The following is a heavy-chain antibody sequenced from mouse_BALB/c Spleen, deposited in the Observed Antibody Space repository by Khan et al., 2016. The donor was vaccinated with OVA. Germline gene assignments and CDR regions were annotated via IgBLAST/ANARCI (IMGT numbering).Heavy chain of an antibody. CDR2: INPSSGYT. J-gene: IGHJ2*01. Sequence: QVQLKESGAELVKPGASVKLSCKASGYTFTSYTMHWVKQRPGQGLEWIGYINPSSGYTKYNQKFKDKATLTADKSSSTAYMQLSNLTSEDSAVYYCARKGTRASYWGQGTTLTVSS. D-gene: IGHD3-1*01. CDR1: GYTFTSYT. V-gene: IGHV1-4*01. CDR3: ARKGTRASY.